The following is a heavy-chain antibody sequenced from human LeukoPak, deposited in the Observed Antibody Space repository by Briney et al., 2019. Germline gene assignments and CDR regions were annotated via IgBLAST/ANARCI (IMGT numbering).Heavy chain of an antibody. D-gene: IGHD6-19*01. CDR2: IYTSGST. J-gene: IGHJ4*02. CDR3: AREGASGWYEHRYDY. CDR1: GGSFSGYY. Sequence: PSETLSLTCAVYGGSFSGYYWSWIRQPAGKGLEWIGRIYTSGSTNYNPSLKSRVTMSVDTSKNQFSLKLSSVTAADTAVYYCAREGASGWYEHRYDYWGQGTLVTVSS. V-gene: IGHV4-4*07.